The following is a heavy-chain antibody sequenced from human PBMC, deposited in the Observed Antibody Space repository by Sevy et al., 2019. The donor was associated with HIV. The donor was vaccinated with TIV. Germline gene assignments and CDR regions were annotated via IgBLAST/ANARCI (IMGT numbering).Heavy chain of an antibody. CDR1: SFTFTTFA. Sequence: GGSLRLSCTTSSFTFTTFAMNWVRQSPGKGLEWVSYISGSSNYIYYADSVKGRFTISRDNAKNSLYLQMTSLRGEDTAVYYCARSGLAWDAFDIWGPGTMVTVSS. V-gene: IGHV3-21*06. CDR3: ARSGLAWDAFDI. CDR2: ISGSSNYI. D-gene: IGHD6-19*01. J-gene: IGHJ3*02.